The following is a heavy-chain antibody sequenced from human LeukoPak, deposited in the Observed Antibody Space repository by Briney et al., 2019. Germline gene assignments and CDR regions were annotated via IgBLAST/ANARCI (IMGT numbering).Heavy chain of an antibody. Sequence: GSLRLSCAASGLTFSNYAMRWVRQAPGKGLEWVSGISGSGDSTYYADSVKGRFAISRDNSKNTLYLQMNSLRAEDTAVYYCARRSGIAVAGAFDYWGQGTLVTVSS. CDR2: ISGSGDST. J-gene: IGHJ4*02. CDR3: ARRSGIAVAGAFDY. V-gene: IGHV3-23*01. D-gene: IGHD6-19*01. CDR1: GLTFSNYA.